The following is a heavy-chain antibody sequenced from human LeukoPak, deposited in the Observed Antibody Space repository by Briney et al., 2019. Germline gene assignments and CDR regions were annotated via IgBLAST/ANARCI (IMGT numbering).Heavy chain of an antibody. Sequence: GGSLRRSCVASEFIFSSYERNWVRQAPGKGLEWLSYISSSGRTIYYADSVKGRFTISRDNAKNSLYLQMNSLRVEDTAVYYCARHLSGVTGYTYGRGIDYWGQGTLVTVSS. CDR1: EFIFSSYE. D-gene: IGHD5-18*01. J-gene: IGHJ4*02. CDR3: ARHLSGVTGYTYGRGIDY. V-gene: IGHV3-48*03. CDR2: ISSSGRTI.